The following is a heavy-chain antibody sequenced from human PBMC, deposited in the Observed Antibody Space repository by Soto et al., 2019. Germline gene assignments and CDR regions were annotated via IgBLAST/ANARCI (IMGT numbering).Heavy chain of an antibody. CDR3: ARSLFIASTDTEPFDS. D-gene: IGHD6-13*01. J-gene: IGHJ4*02. Sequence: EVQLLESGGGLVKPGGSLTLSCAASGFTFSSYAMSWVRQAPGKGLEWVSAISGGGNDRFYADSVRGRFTISRDNSRNTLYLHMNSLRAEDTAVHYCARSLFIASTDTEPFDSWGQGTLGAVAS. CDR2: ISGGGNDR. CDR1: GFTFSSYA. V-gene: IGHV3-23*01.